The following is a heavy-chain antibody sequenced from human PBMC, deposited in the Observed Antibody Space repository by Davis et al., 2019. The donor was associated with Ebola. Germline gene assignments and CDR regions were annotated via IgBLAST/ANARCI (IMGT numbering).Heavy chain of an antibody. J-gene: IGHJ4*02. CDR2: ITSSSSYI. V-gene: IGHV3-21*01. D-gene: IGHD2-21*02. CDR3: ARGDAVCDY. CDR1: GFTFSSYS. Sequence: PGGSLRLSCAASGFTFSSYSMNWVRQAPGKGLEWVSSITSSSSYIYYADSVEGRFTISRDNAKNSLYLQMNSLRAEDTAVYYCARGDAVCDYWGQGTLVTVSS.